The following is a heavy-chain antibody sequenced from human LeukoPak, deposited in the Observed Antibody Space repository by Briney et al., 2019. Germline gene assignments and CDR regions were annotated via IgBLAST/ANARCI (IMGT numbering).Heavy chain of an antibody. CDR2: INPSGGST. V-gene: IGHV1-46*01. CDR3: AREDVVLVDAVRYYYYGTDV. D-gene: IGHD2-8*01. CDR1: GYNFISDY. J-gene: IGHJ6*02. Sequence: ASVNVSCKASGYNFISDYMRWVREAPGQGLEWMGIINPSGGSTSYVQKFQDRVTMTRDTSTSPVYMELSSLQPENTALYYCAREDVVLVDAVRYYYYGTDVWGQGPTVPVSS.